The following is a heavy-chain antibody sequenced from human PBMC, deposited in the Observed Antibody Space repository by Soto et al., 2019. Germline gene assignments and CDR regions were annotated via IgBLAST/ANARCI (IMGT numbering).Heavy chain of an antibody. J-gene: IGHJ4*02. CDR2: IYPGDSYT. V-gene: IGHV5-51*01. CDR1: GYSFSSYW. CDR3: ARPHCGGGVDY. D-gene: IGHD2-21*01. Sequence: GESVKISCKGSGYSFSSYWIGWVRQMPGKGLEWMGIIYPGDSYTRYSPSFHGQVTISADKSINTAYLQWSSLNASATAMHYCARPHCGGGVDYWDKGTLVTVSS.